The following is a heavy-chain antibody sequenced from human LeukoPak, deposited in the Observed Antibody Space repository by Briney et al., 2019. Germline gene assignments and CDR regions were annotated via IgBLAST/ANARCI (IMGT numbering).Heavy chain of an antibody. CDR2: ISYDGRNK. CDR3: ARDGRAFYYYVSIGYYSGWFDP. D-gene: IGHD3-22*01. V-gene: IGHV3-30*03. J-gene: IGHJ5*02. Sequence: GGSLRLSCAASGFTFSSYGIHWVRQAPGKGLEWVAVISYDGRNKYYADSVKGRFTISRDNFKNTLYLQMNSLRAEDTAVYYCARDGRAFYYYVSIGYYSGWFDPWGQGTLVTVFS. CDR1: GFTFSSYG.